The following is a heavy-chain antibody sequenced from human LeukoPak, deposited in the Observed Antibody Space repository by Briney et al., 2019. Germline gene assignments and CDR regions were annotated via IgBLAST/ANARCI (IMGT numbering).Heavy chain of an antibody. CDR1: GFTVTTNH. CDR3: AREIQGYGGYDTKHFAN. V-gene: IGHV3-53*01. Sequence: GGSLRLSCVVSGFTVTTNHMSWVRQAPGEGLEWVSAIYSAGTTYYAESVKGRFTISRDNSKNTLYLQMDSLRTEDTALYYCAREIQGYGGYDTKHFANWGQGTLVTVSS. J-gene: IGHJ4*02. D-gene: IGHD5-12*01. CDR2: IYSAGTT.